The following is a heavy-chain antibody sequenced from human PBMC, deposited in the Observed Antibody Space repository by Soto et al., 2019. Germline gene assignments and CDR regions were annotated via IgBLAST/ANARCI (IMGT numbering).Heavy chain of an antibody. CDR3: ARADSCSGGSCCPDY. D-gene: IGHD2-15*01. Sequence: KPSETLSLTCTVSGGSISSGDYYWSWIRQPPGKGLEWIGYIYYSGSTYYNPSLKSRVTISVDTSKNQFSLKLSSVTAADTAVYYCARADSCSGGSCCPDYWGQGTLVTVSS. CDR2: IYYSGST. J-gene: IGHJ4*02. CDR1: GGSISSGDYY. V-gene: IGHV4-30-4*01.